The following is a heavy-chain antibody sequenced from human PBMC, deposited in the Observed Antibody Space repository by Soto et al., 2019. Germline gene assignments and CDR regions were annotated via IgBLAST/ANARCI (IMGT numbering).Heavy chain of an antibody. D-gene: IGHD3-22*01. V-gene: IGHV4-31*03. CDR1: GGSISSGGYY. CDR2: IYYSGST. J-gene: IGHJ4*02. Sequence: PSETLSLTCTVSGGSISSGGYYWSWIRQHPGKGLEWIGYIYYSGSTYYNPSPKSRVTISVDTSKNQFSLKLSSVTAADTAVYYCARAPFNYYDSSGSPLYYFDYWGQGTLVTVSS. CDR3: ARAPFNYYDSSGSPLYYFDY.